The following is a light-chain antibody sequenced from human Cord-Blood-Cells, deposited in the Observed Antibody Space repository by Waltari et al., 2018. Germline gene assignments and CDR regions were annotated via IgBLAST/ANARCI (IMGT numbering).Light chain of an antibody. CDR3: SSYTSSSTFVV. CDR2: DVS. CDR1: RSDVGAYQH. J-gene: IGLJ2*01. Sequence: QSALTQPAPVSGSPGQPLTISCTRTRSDVGAYQHFSSYHKNPGKAPKFLIYDVSNLPSGVSNLFSGSKSGNTASLTISGLQAEDEADYYCSSYTSSSTFVVFGGGTKLTVL. V-gene: IGLV2-14*01.